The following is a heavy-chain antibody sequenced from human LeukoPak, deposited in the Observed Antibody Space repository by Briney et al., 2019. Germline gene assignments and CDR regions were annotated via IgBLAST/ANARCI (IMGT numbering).Heavy chain of an antibody. V-gene: IGHV3-30*04. J-gene: IGHJ4*02. CDR1: GFTFSSYA. D-gene: IGHD1-26*01. CDR3: ARIGTPLDY. CDR2: ISYDGSNK. Sequence: TGGSLRLSCAASGFTFSSYAMHWVRQAPGKGLEWVAVISYDGSNKYYADSVKGRSTISRDNAKNTLYLQMNSLRAEDTAVYYCARIGTPLDYWGQGTLVTVSS.